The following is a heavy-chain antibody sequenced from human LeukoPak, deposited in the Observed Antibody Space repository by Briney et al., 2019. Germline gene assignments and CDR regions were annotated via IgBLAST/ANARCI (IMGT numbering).Heavy chain of an antibody. J-gene: IGHJ4*02. CDR3: ANDFDY. CDR1: GFTFNNYA. CDR2: ISGSNDNT. Sequence: GGSLGLSCAASGFTFNNYAMSWVRQAPGKGLEWVSTISGSNDNTYYADSVKGRFTISRDNSKNTLYLQMNSLRADDTALYYCANDFDYWGQGTLVTVSS. V-gene: IGHV3-23*01.